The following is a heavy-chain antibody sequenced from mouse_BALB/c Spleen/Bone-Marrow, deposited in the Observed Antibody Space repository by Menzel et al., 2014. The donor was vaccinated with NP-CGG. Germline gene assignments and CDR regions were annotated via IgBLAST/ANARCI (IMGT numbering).Heavy chain of an antibody. J-gene: IGHJ3*01. D-gene: IGHD2-10*01. CDR2: ISSGGSYT. V-gene: IGHV5-6*02. Sequence: DVKLVESGGDLVKPGGSLKLSCAASGFTFSSYGMSWVRQTPDKRLEWVATISSGGSYTYYPDSVKGRFTISRDNAKNTRYRKMSSLKSEDTAIYYCARGGGAYYGNYWFAYWGQGTLVTVSA. CDR1: GFTFSSYG. CDR3: ARGGGAYYGNYWFAY.